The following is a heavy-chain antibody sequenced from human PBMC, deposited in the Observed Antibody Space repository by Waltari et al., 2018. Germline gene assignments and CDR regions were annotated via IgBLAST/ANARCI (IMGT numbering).Heavy chain of an antibody. J-gene: IGHJ4*02. CDR2: MNPNSGNT. D-gene: IGHD3-22*01. Sequence: QVQLVQSGAEVKTPGASVQVSCKASGSTFTSYDLNWVRQATGQGLEWMGGMNPNSGNTGYAQKFQGRVTMTRNTSISTAYMELSSLRSEDTAVYYCALVSGYYSYWGQGTLVTVSS. CDR3: ALVSGYYSY. CDR1: GSTFTSYD. V-gene: IGHV1-8*01.